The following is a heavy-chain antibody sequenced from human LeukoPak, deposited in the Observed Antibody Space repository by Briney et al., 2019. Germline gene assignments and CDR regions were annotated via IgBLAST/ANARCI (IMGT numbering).Heavy chain of an antibody. CDR3: ANYDSSGPAHFDY. CDR1: GSTFSSYA. D-gene: IGHD3-22*01. Sequence: QTGGSLRLSCAASGSTFSSYAMSWVRQAPGKGLEWVSAISGSGGSTYYADSVKGRFTISRDNSKNTLYLQMNSLRAEDTAVYYCANYDSSGPAHFDYWGQGTLVTVSS. J-gene: IGHJ4*02. V-gene: IGHV3-23*01. CDR2: ISGSGGST.